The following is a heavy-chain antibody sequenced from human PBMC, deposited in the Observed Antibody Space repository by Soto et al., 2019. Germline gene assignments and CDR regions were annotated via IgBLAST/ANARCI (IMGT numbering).Heavy chain of an antibody. D-gene: IGHD4-17*01. CDR1: GSTFTSYG. CDR2: ISAYNGNT. J-gene: IGHJ6*02. V-gene: IGHV1-18*01. Sequence: ASVEVSCKASGSTFTSYGISLVRQAPGQGLEWMGWISAYNGNTNYAQKLQGRVTMTTDTSTSTAYMELRSLRSDDTAVYYCARETYGDYVRIFGYYYGMDVWGQGTTVTVSS. CDR3: ARETYGDYVRIFGYYYGMDV.